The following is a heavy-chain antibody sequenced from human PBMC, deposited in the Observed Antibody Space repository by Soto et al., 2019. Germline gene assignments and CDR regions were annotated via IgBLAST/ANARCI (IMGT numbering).Heavy chain of an antibody. CDR1: GGSFSGYY. CDR2: INHSGST. Sequence: SATLSLTCAFYGGSFSGYYWSWIRQPPGKGLEWIGEINHSGSTNYNPSLKSRVTISVDTSKNQFSLKLSSVTAADTAVYYCARPNLQSGSYNSLHPSGQGCMVTVTS. D-gene: IGHD1-26*01. CDR3: ARPNLQSGSYNSLHP. J-gene: IGHJ5*02. V-gene: IGHV4-34*01.